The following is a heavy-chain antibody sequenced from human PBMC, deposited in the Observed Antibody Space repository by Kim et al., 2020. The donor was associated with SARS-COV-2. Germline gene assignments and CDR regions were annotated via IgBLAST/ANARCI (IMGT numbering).Heavy chain of an antibody. CDR2: IFYSGTT. D-gene: IGHD5-12*01. Sequence: SETLSLTCIVSGGSISSGDYYWSWIRQPPRKGLEWIGYIFYSGTTYYNPSLKSRLTISVDTSKNQFSLKLSSVTAADTAVYYCARAYSGHYFDYWGQGTLVTVSS. CDR1: GGSISSGDYY. CDR3: ARAYSGHYFDY. V-gene: IGHV4-30-4*01. J-gene: IGHJ4*02.